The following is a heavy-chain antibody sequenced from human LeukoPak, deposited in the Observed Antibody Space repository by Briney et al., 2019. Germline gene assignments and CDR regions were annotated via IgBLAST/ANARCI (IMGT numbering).Heavy chain of an antibody. J-gene: IGHJ4*02. V-gene: IGHV3-23*01. Sequence: GGSLRLSCAASGFTFNSYAMSWVRQAPEKGLQWVATISGSGGGTYYADSVKGRFTISRDDSKNTLYLQMNSLRAEDTAVYYCAKDGFDYYDSSGYYYFDDWGQGTLVTVSS. CDR2: ISGSGGGT. D-gene: IGHD3-22*01. CDR3: AKDGFDYYDSSGYYYFDD. CDR1: GFTFNSYA.